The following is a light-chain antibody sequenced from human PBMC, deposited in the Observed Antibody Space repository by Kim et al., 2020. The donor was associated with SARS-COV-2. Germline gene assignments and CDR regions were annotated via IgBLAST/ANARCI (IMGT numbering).Light chain of an antibody. CDR2: RNN. J-gene: IGLJ3*02. CDR1: SNDFGNEG. CDR3: SAWDSSLSAWV. V-gene: IGLV10-54*01. Sequence: RQTATLTCTGPSNDFGNEGATWLQQHQGHPPKLLSSRNNNRPSGISERFSASRSGDTASLTITGLQPEDEADYYCSAWDSSLSAWVFGGGTQLTVL.